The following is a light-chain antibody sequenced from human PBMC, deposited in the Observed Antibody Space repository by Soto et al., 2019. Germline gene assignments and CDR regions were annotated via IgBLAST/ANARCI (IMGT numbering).Light chain of an antibody. V-gene: IGLV2-23*01. J-gene: IGLJ3*02. CDR3: CSYAGSSTLV. CDR1: SSDVGTYNL. CDR2: EGS. Sequence: QSVLTQPASVSGSPGQSITISCTGTSSDVGTYNLVSWYQQHPGKAPKLMIYEGSKRPSGLSNRFSGSKSGNTASLTISGLPAEDEADYYCCSYAGSSTLVFGGGTKLTVL.